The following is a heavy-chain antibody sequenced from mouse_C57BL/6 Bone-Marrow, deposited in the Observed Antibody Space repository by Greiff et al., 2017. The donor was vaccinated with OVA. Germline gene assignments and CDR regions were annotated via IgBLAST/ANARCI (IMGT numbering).Heavy chain of an antibody. CDR1: GYTFTSYW. J-gene: IGHJ2*01. V-gene: IGHV1-69*01. CDR3: AREVKITTGRFDD. D-gene: IGHD1-1*01. CDR2: IDPSDSYT. Sequence: QVQLQQPGAELVMPGASVKLSCKASGYTFTSYWMHWVKQRPGQGLEWIGEIDPSDSYTNYNQKFKGKSTLTVDKSSSTAYMQLSSLTSEDSAVYYSAREVKITTGRFDDWGQGTTLTVSS.